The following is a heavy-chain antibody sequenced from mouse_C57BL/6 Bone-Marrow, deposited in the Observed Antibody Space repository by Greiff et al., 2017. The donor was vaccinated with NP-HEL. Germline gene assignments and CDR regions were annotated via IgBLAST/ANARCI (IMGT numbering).Heavy chain of an antibody. CDR1: GFNINDDY. CDR2: IDPKNGDT. CDR3: TTDDDGARDY. J-gene: IGHJ4*01. V-gene: IGHV14-4*01. D-gene: IGHD2-3*01. Sequence: VHVQQSGAELVRPGASVKFSCAASGFNINDDYMHWVRQRPEQGLEWIGWIDPKNGDTESASKFQGKATITADTSSNTAYLQLSSLTSEDTAVDYCTTDDDGARDYWGQGTAVTVSS.